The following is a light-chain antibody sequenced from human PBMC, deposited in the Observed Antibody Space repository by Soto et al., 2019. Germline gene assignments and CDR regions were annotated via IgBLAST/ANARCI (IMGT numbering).Light chain of an antibody. V-gene: IGLV2-14*01. J-gene: IGLJ2*01. CDR1: SSDVGGYNY. CDR2: DVS. CDR3: SSYTTSSPHVV. Sequence: QSALTQPASVSGSPGQSITISCTGTSSDVGGYNYVSWYQQHPGKAPKLMIYDVSNRPSGVSSRFSGSKSGNTASLTISGLQAEDEADYYCSSYTTSSPHVVFGGGTKLIVL.